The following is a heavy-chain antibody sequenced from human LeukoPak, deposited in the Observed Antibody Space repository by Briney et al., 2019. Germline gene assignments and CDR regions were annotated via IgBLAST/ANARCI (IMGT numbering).Heavy chain of an antibody. V-gene: IGHV3-30*04. Sequence: GGSLRLSCAASGFTFSSYAMHWVRQAPGKGLEWVAVISYDGSNKYYADSVKGRFTISRDNSKNTLYLQMNSLRAEDTAVYYCSRVDRIAAAGSRYYYMDVWGKGTTVTVSS. CDR3: SRVDRIAAAGSRYYYMDV. CDR2: ISYDGSNK. J-gene: IGHJ6*03. D-gene: IGHD6-13*01. CDR1: GFTFSSYA.